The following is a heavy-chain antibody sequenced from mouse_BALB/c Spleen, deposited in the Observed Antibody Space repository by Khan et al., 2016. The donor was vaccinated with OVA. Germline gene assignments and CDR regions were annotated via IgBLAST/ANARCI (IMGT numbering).Heavy chain of an antibody. CDR2: IYPFNDDS. CDR3: YSPGGGYAWFAY. J-gene: IGHJ3*01. CDR1: GYTFTSYV. V-gene: IGHV1S136*01. D-gene: IGHD1-1*02. Sequence: VRLQQSGPELLKPGASVKMSCKASGYTFTSYVMHWVKQKPGQGLEWIGYIYPFNDDSKYSEKFKGKATLTSDTSSNTAYMDLSSLTSEDSAVYYYYSPGGGYAWFAYWGQGTLVTVSA.